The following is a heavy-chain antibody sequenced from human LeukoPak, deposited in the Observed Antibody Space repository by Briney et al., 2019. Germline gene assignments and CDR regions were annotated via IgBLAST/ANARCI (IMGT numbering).Heavy chain of an antibody. V-gene: IGHV3-23*01. D-gene: IGHD1-26*01. CDR1: GFSFRTYG. Sequence: GGSLRLSCAASGFSFRTYGMSWVRQAPGKRLEWVSGISGSGDNTHNADFVKGRFTISRDNSKSTLYLQMNSLRAEDTAVYYCAKIAETSGIYGQGYDYWGQGTLVTVSS. CDR3: AKIAETSGIYGQGYDY. J-gene: IGHJ4*02. CDR2: ISGSGDNT.